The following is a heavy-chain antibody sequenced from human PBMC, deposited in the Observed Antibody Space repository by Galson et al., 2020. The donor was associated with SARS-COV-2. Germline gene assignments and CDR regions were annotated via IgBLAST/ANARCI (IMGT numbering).Heavy chain of an antibody. V-gene: IGHV3-33*01. CDR1: GFTFSSYG. Sequence: GGSLRLSCAASGFTFSSYGMHWVRQAPGKGLEWVAVIWYEGNNKSYADSVKGRFPIPRDNSKNTPYLQMNSLRAEDTAVCYCARGSPITPDYWGQGTLVTVSS. J-gene: IGHJ4*02. D-gene: IGHD1-20*01. CDR2: IWYEGNNK. CDR3: ARGSPITPDY.